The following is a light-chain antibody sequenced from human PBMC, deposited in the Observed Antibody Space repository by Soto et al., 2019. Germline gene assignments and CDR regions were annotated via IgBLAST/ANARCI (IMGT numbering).Light chain of an antibody. V-gene: IGLV2-23*01. J-gene: IGLJ1*01. CDR2: EGS. CDR1: SSAVGTFRL. CDR3: CSSAPGRTFV. Sequence: QSALTQPASVSGSPGQSITISCTGSSSAVGTFRLVSWYQHHPGKVPKLIIYEGSKRPSGVSDRFSGSEPGNTASLTFSGLQAEDEADYYCCSSAPGRTFVFGTGTKLTVL.